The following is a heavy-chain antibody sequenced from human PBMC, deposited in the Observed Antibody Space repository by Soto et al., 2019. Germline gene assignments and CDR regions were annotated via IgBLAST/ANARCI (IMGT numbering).Heavy chain of an antibody. J-gene: IGHJ5*02. D-gene: IGHD6-19*01. CDR2: NNNRADT. Sequence: SETLSLTCAVSGASIDNNGYSWTWIRQHPGKGLEWIGTNNNRADTYYNPSLKSRLTISLDTSQNHFSLRLNAVTAADTAIYYCARGGSGWKALNWFDPWGQGXMVTVYS. CDR3: ARGGSGWKALNWFDP. V-gene: IGHV4-31*11. CDR1: GASIDNNGYS.